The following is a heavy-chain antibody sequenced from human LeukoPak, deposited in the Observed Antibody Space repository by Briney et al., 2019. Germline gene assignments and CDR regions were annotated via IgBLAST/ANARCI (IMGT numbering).Heavy chain of an antibody. CDR3: TKVAVTGPFDY. CDR2: INPSGGST. Sequence: ASVKVSCKASGYTFTTYYMHWVRQAPGQGLEWMGIINPSGGSTTYAQKFQGRVTMNRDTSTSTVYMELSSLRSEDTAVYYCTKVAVTGPFDYWGQGTLVTVSS. J-gene: IGHJ4*02. CDR1: GYTFTTYY. D-gene: IGHD6-19*01. V-gene: IGHV1-46*01.